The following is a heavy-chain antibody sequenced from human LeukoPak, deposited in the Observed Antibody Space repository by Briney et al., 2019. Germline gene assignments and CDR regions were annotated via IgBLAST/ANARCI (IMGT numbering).Heavy chain of an antibody. V-gene: IGHV3-43D*03. CDR3: AKMEVVMGAFDI. D-gene: IGHD3-22*01. Sequence: PGGSLRLSCAASGFTFDDYAMHWVRQAPGKGLEWVSLITRDGGSTYYADSVKGRFTISRDNSKDSLYLQMTSVRVDDTALYYCAKMEVVMGAFDIWGQGTMVTVSS. J-gene: IGHJ3*02. CDR1: GFTFDDYA. CDR2: ITRDGGST.